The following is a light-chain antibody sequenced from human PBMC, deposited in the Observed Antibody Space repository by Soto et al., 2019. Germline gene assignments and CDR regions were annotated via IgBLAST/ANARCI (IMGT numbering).Light chain of an antibody. V-gene: IGKV1-39*01. J-gene: IGKJ2*01. CDR1: QSISSY. Sequence: DIQMTQSPSSLSASVGDRVTITCRASQSISSYLNWYQQKRGKAPKLLIYAASSLQSGVPSRFSGSGSGTDFTRTISSLQPEDFATYYCQQSYSTPPSYTVGQGTKLEIK. CDR3: QQSYSTPPSYT. CDR2: AAS.